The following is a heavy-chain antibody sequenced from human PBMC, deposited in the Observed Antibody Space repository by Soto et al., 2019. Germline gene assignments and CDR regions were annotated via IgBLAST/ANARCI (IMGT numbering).Heavy chain of an antibody. Sequence: GGSLRLSCAASGFTFSSYAMHWVRQAPGKGLEWVAVISYDGSNKYYADSVKGRFTISRDNSKNTLYLQMNSLRAEDTAVYYCARDGKMLGIDAFDIWGQGTMVTVSS. V-gene: IGHV3-30*04. CDR2: ISYDGSNK. D-gene: IGHD7-27*01. J-gene: IGHJ3*02. CDR1: GFTFSSYA. CDR3: ARDGKMLGIDAFDI.